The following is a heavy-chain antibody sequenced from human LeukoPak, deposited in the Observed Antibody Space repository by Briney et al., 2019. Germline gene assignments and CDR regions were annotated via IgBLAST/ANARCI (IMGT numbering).Heavy chain of an antibody. CDR1: GGTFSSYA. Sequence: GASVKVSCKASGGTFSSYAISWVRQAPGQGLEWMGWISAYNGNTNYAQKLQGRVTMTTDTSTSTAYMELRSLRSDDTAVYYCARDLRGYSGYVRRNWFDPWGQGTLVTVSS. J-gene: IGHJ5*02. CDR3: ARDLRGYSGYVRRNWFDP. V-gene: IGHV1-18*01. CDR2: ISAYNGNT. D-gene: IGHD5-12*01.